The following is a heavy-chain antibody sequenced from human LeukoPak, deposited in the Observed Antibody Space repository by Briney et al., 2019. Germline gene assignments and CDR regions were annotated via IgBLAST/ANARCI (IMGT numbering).Heavy chain of an antibody. Sequence: GGSLRLSCAASGITFSSYEMNWVRQAPGKGLEWVSYISSSGSTIYYADSVKGRFTISRDNAKNSLYLQMSSLRAEDTAVYYCARELYGDYDAFDIWGQGTMVTVSS. CDR1: GITFSSYE. J-gene: IGHJ3*02. D-gene: IGHD4-17*01. V-gene: IGHV3-48*03. CDR2: ISSSGSTI. CDR3: ARELYGDYDAFDI.